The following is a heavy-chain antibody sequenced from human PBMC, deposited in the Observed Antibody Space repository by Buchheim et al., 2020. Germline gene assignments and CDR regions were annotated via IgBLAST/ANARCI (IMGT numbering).Heavy chain of an antibody. D-gene: IGHD1-1*01. V-gene: IGHV1-69*04. CDR3: ARDGNTERVYYYGMDV. Sequence: QVQLVQSGAEVKKPGSSVKVSCKASGGTFSSYAINWVRQAPGQGLEWMGRIIPILGIANYAQMFQGRVTITADKSTRTAYMELSSLRSEDTAVYYCARDGNTERVYYYGMDVWGQGTT. J-gene: IGHJ6*02. CDR2: IIPILGIA. CDR1: GGTFSSYA.